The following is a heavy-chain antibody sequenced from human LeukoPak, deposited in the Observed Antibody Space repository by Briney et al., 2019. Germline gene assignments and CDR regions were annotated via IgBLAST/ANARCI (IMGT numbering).Heavy chain of an antibody. D-gene: IGHD6-19*01. CDR3: TGGRGWYSPDY. V-gene: IGHV3-73*01. Sequence: GGSLRLSCAASGFTFTDSAMNWVRQASGKGLEWVGHIRGKTNSYATAYAASVRGRFTISRDDSKNTAYLQMNSLKTEDTAVYYCTGGRGWYSPDYWGQGTLVTVSS. J-gene: IGHJ4*02. CDR2: IRGKTNSYAT. CDR1: GFTFTDSA.